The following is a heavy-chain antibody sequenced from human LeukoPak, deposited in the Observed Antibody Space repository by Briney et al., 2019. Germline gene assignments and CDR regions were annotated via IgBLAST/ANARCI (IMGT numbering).Heavy chain of an antibody. V-gene: IGHV5-51*01. CDR1: GYSFPSYW. CDR3: ARLSWSGGYQYYFDF. CDR2: IYPGDSDT. D-gene: IGHD3-3*01. J-gene: IGHJ4*02. Sequence: GESLKISCEGSGYSFPSYWIGWVRQMPGKGLEWMGIIYPGDSDTRYSPSFQGQVTISADTSINTAYLQWSSLKASENAMYYCARLSWSGGYQYYFDFWGQGTLVTVSS.